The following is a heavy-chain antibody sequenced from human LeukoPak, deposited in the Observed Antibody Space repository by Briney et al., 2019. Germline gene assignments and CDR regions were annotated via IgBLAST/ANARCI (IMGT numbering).Heavy chain of an antibody. V-gene: IGHV1-18*01. Sequence: GASVKVSCKTSGYTFATYSINWVRQAAGQGREWMGWISGYSGSTNYAQKLQGRVTMTTDTSTTTAYMELRSLKSDDTAVYYCARGHSSGRDYYFDTWGQGTLVTVSS. CDR1: GYTFATYS. CDR3: ARGHSSGRDYYFDT. CDR2: ISGYSGST. J-gene: IGHJ4*02. D-gene: IGHD6-19*01.